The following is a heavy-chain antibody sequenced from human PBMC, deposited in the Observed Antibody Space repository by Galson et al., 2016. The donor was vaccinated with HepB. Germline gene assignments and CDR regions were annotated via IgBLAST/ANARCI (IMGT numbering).Heavy chain of an antibody. J-gene: IGHJ4*02. V-gene: IGHV4-59*01. CDR1: GGSISSYY. CDR2: IFYSGST. CDR3: ATIDCSSTSCYEYFDY. Sequence: ETLSLTCTVSGGSISSYYWSWIRQPPGKGLEFIGYIFYSGSTNYNPSLKSRVTISADGSKNQFSLKLNSVTAADTAVYYCATIDCSSTSCYEYFDYWGRGTLVTVSS. D-gene: IGHD2-2*01.